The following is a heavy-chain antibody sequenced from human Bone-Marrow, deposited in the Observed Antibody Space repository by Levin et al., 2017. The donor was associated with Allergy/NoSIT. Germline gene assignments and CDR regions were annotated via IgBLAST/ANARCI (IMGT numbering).Heavy chain of an antibody. CDR2: IDSRSDYI. Sequence: RGESLKISCAASGFTFTSYTMNWVRQAPGKGLEWVSFIDSRSDYINYADSVKGRFTVSRDNAENSLFLQMNSLRPDDTAVYYCARASLGSHPMDDYWGQGSLVTVSS. V-gene: IGHV3-21*01. J-gene: IGHJ4*02. CDR3: ARASLGSHPMDDY. D-gene: IGHD1-26*01. CDR1: GFTFTSYT.